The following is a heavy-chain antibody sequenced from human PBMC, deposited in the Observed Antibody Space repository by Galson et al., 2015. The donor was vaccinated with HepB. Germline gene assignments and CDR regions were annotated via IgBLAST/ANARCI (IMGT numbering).Heavy chain of an antibody. CDR1: GFTFSSYG. Sequence: SLRLSCAASGFTFSSYGMHWVRQAPGKGLEWVAVISYDGSNKYYADSVKGRFTISRDNSKNTLYLQMNSLRAEDTAVYYCAKDRGIQLWPLIFDYWGQGTLVTVSS. J-gene: IGHJ4*02. D-gene: IGHD5-18*01. CDR3: AKDRGIQLWPLIFDY. CDR2: ISYDGSNK. V-gene: IGHV3-30*18.